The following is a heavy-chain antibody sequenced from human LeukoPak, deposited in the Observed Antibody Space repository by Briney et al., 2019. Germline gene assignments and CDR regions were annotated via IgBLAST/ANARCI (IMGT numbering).Heavy chain of an antibody. CDR2: INPNSGGT. CDR3: ARGDVLGIAVAGPLYFDY. V-gene: IGHV1-2*04. CDR1: GYTFTGYY. J-gene: IGHJ4*02. D-gene: IGHD6-19*01. Sequence: ASVKVSCKASGYTFTGYYMHWVRQAPGQGLEWMGWINPNSGGTNYAQKFQGWVTMTRDTSISTAYMELSRLRSDDTAVYYCARGDVLGIAVAGPLYFDYWGQGTPVTVSS.